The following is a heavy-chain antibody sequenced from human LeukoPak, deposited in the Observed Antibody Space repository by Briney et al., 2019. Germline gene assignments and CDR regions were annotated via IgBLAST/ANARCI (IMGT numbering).Heavy chain of an antibody. J-gene: IGHJ4*02. V-gene: IGHV3-48*03. D-gene: IGHD3-22*01. Sequence: GGSLRLSCAASGFTFSSYEMNWVRQAPGKGLEWVSYISSSGSTIYYADSVKGRFTISRDNAKNSLYLQMNSLRAEDTAVYYCARDYHYDSSGYYGYWGQGTLVTVSS. CDR2: ISSSGSTI. CDR1: GFTFSSYE. CDR3: ARDYHYDSSGYYGY.